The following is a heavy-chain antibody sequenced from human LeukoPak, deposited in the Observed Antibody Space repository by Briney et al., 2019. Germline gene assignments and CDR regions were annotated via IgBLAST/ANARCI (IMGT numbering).Heavy chain of an antibody. D-gene: IGHD5-24*01. V-gene: IGHV1-46*01. CDR2: INPGGDNT. CDR3: ARIRDGYNDAYDI. J-gene: IGHJ3*02. Sequence: ASVRVSCKASGYTFTNYYIHWVRQAPGQGLEWMGLINPGGDNTNYAQNFQGRVTMTRDTSASTVYMELSSLRSEDTAIYYCARIRDGYNDAYDIWGQGTVVTVPS. CDR1: GYTFTNYY.